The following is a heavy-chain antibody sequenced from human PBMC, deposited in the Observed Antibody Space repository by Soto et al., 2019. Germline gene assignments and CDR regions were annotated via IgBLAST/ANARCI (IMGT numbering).Heavy chain of an antibody. D-gene: IGHD3-10*01. Sequence: EVQLVESGGGLVPPGGSVRLSCAASGFTFSKFAMNWVRQAPGKGLEWVSAISNSFSDGNTHYADSVKGRFTISRDNDKSTVFLEMNSLRAEDTAVYYCAKVFSPEGGNYFEYWGQGTLVTVSS. CDR2: ISNSFSDGNT. J-gene: IGHJ4*02. V-gene: IGHV3-23*04. CDR1: GFTFSKFA. CDR3: AKVFSPEGGNYFEY.